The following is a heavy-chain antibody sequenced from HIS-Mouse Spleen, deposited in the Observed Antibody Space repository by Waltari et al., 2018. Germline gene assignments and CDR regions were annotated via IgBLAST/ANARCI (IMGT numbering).Heavy chain of an antibody. V-gene: IGHV1-2*02. J-gene: IGHJ4*02. CDR3: ARGANWVHTDY. CDR2: INPNSGGT. Sequence: QVQLVQSGAEVKKPGASVKVSCKASGYTFTGYYMHWVRQAPGQGLEWMGWINPNSGGTNDAQKFQGRVTMTRDTSISTAYMELSRLRSDDTAVYYCARGANWVHTDYWGQGTLVTVSS. D-gene: IGHD7-27*01. CDR1: GYTFTGYY.